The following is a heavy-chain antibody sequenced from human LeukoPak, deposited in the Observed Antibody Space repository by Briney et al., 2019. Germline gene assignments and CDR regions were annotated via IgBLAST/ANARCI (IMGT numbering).Heavy chain of an antibody. V-gene: IGHV3-7*01. J-gene: IGHJ4*02. CDR2: IKYDGNEK. D-gene: IGHD1-1*01. CDR3: ARGGTTFEH. CDR1: GFSFSVSW. Sequence: GGSLRLSCAVSGFSFSVSWMSWVRQAPGKWLEWVANIKYDGNEKYYVDSVKGRFTISRDNAKNSLHLQMNSLRAEDTAVYYCARGGTTFEHWGQGTLVTVSS.